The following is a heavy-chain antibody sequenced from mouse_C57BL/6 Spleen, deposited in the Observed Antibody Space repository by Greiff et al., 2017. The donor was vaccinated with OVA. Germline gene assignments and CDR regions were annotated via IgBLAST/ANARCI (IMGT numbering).Heavy chain of an antibody. V-gene: IGHV1-15*01. J-gene: IGHJ2*01. CDR2: IDPETGGT. Sequence: VKVVESGAELVRPGASVTLSCKASGYTFTDYEMHWVKQTPVHGLEWIGAIDPETGGTAYNQKFKGKAILTADKSSSTAYMELRSLTSEDSAVYYCTRGMYPVYFDYWGQGTTLTVSS. CDR3: TRGMYPVYFDY. D-gene: IGHD5-1*01. CDR1: GYTFTDYE.